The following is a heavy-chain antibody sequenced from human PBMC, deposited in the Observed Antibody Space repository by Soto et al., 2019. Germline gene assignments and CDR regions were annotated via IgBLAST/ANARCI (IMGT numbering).Heavy chain of an antibody. J-gene: IGHJ4*02. CDR2: ISYDGSNK. V-gene: IGHV3-30-3*02. CDR3: AKFSYDSSGYLFDY. Sequence: GGSLRLSCAASGFTFSSYAMHWVRQAPGKGLEWVAVISYDGSNKYYADSVKGRFTISRDNSKNTLYLQMNSLRAEDTAVYYCAKFSYDSSGYLFDYWGQGTLVTVSS. CDR1: GFTFSSYA. D-gene: IGHD3-22*01.